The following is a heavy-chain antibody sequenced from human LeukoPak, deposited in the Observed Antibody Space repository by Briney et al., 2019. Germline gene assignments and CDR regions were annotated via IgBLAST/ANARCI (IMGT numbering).Heavy chain of an antibody. CDR3: ARDMVAAAAAPYYFDY. V-gene: IGHV3-53*01. J-gene: IGHJ4*02. CDR2: IYSDGST. D-gene: IGHD6-13*01. CDR1: GFTVSSNY. Sequence: GGSLRLSCTASGFTVSSNYMNWVRQAPGKGLEWVSVIYSDGSTYYADFVKGRFTISRDNSKNTVYLQMNSLRGEDTAVYYCARDMVAAAAAPYYFDYWGQGTLVTVSS.